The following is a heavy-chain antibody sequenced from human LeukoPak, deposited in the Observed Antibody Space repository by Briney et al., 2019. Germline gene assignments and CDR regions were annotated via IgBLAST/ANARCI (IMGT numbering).Heavy chain of an antibody. CDR1: GFTFSSYG. D-gene: IGHD6-19*01. V-gene: IGHV3-33*01. CDR2: IWYDGSNK. Sequence: PGGSLRLSCAASGFTFSSYGMHWVRQAPGKGLEWVAVIWYDGSNKYHAVSVKGRFTISRDNSKNTLYPQMNSLRAEDTAVYYCARNLGSGWYDYYYGMDVWGQGTTVTVSS. J-gene: IGHJ6*02. CDR3: ARNLGSGWYDYYYGMDV.